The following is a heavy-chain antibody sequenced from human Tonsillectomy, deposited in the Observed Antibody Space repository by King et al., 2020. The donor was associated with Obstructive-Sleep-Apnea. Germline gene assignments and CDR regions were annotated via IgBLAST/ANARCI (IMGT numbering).Heavy chain of an antibody. V-gene: IGHV3-49*03. Sequence: VQLVESGGGLVQPGRSLRLSCTASGFTFGDYAMSWFRQAPGKGLEWVGFIRSKAYGGTTEYAASVKGRFTISRDDSKSIAYLQMNSLKTEDKAGYYCTRGKYCGGDCSVGYFDYRGQGTLVTVSS. CDR3: TRGKYCGGDCSVGYFDY. CDR2: IRSKAYGGTT. J-gene: IGHJ4*02. CDR1: GFTFGDYA. D-gene: IGHD2-21*02.